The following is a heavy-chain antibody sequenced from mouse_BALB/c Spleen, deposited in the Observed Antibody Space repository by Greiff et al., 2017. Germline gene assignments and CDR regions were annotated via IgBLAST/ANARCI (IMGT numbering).Heavy chain of an antibody. D-gene: IGHD1-1*01. CDR1: GYSITSYYA. CDR3: AREGNYYGTGFAY. CDR2: ISYSGST. Sequence: EVMLVESGPGLVKPSQSLSLTCTVTGYSITSYYAWNWIRQFPGNKLEWMGYISYSGSTSYNPSLKSRISITRDTSKNQFFLQLNSVTTEDTATYYCAREGNYYGTGFAYWGQGTLVTVSA. V-gene: IGHV3-2*02. J-gene: IGHJ3*01.